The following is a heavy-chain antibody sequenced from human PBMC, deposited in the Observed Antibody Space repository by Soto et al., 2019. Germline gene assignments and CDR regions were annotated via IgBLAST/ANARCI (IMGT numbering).Heavy chain of an antibody. CDR1: GFTFSSYA. Sequence: GALRLSCAASGFTFSSYAMSWVRQAPGKGLGWVSAISGSGGSTYYADSVKGRFTISRDNSKNTLYLQMNSLRAEDTAVYYCAKDRDAPDSAECMDVWGQGTTVTVSS. CDR2: ISGSGGST. D-gene: IGHD2-15*01. V-gene: IGHV3-23*01. J-gene: IGHJ6*02. CDR3: AKDRDAPDSAECMDV.